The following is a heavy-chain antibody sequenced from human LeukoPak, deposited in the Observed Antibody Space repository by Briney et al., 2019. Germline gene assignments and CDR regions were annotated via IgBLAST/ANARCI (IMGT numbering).Heavy chain of an antibody. D-gene: IGHD4-17*01. V-gene: IGHV4-34*01. J-gene: IGHJ6*03. CDR1: GGSFSGYY. Sequence: PSETLTLTCAVYGGSFSGYYWSWIRQPPGKGLEWIGEINHSGSTNYNPSLKSRVTISVDTSKNQFSLKLSSVTAADTAVYYCARGYDGDVFYYYYYMDVRGKGTTVTVSS. CDR2: INHSGST. CDR3: ARGYDGDVFYYYYYMDV.